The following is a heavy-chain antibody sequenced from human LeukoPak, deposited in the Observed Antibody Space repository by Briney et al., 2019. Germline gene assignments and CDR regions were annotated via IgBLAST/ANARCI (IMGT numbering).Heavy chain of an antibody. CDR2: IYYSGST. CDR1: GGSISSGTYY. D-gene: IGHD3-22*01. J-gene: IGHJ5*02. Sequence: SETLSLTCTVSGGSISSGTYYWGWVRQPPGKGLEWIGTIYYSGSTYYNPSLKSRVTISVDTSKNQFSLKLSSVTAADTAVYYCARGDSYDFQFDPWGQGTLVTVSS. CDR3: ARGDSYDFQFDP. V-gene: IGHV4-39*07.